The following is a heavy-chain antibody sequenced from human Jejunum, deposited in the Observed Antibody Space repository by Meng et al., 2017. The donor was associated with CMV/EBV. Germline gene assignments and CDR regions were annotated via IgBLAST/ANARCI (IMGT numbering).Heavy chain of an antibody. Sequence: QVELQESGRGLGEASDPLSLTCTVSGGSLSSYYWSWIRQPAGKGLEWIGRIYTSGSTNYNPSLKSRVTMSVDTSKNQFSLKLSSVTVADTAVYYCAREPDYWGQGTLITVSS. CDR1: GGSLSSYY. CDR2: IYTSGST. V-gene: IGHV4-4*07. CDR3: AREPDY. J-gene: IGHJ4*02.